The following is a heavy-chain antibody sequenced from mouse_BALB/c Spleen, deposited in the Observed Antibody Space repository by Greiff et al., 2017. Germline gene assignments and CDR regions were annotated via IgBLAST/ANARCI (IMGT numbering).Heavy chain of an antibody. CDR3: ASLLPKDY. CDR2: IDPANGNT. D-gene: IGHD2-1*01. CDR1: GFNIKDTY. J-gene: IGHJ2*01. Sequence: VQLQQSGAELVKPGASVKLSCTASGFNIKDTYMHWVKQRPEQGLEWIGRIDPANGNTKYDPKFQGKATITADTSSNTAYLQLSSLTSEDTAVYYCASLLPKDYWGQGTTLTVSS. V-gene: IGHV14-3*02.